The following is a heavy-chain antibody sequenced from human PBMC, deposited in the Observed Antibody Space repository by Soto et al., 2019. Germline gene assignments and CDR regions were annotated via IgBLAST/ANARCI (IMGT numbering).Heavy chain of an antibody. Sequence: GGSLRLSCAASGFTVSSNYMSWVRQAPGKGLEWVSVISYDGSNKYYADSVKGRFTISRDNSKNTLYLQMNSLRAEDTAVYYCARERYGSGSYGDYWGQGTLVTVSS. V-gene: IGHV3-30-3*01. CDR1: GFTVSSNY. J-gene: IGHJ4*02. CDR2: ISYDGSNK. CDR3: ARERYGSGSYGDY. D-gene: IGHD3-10*01.